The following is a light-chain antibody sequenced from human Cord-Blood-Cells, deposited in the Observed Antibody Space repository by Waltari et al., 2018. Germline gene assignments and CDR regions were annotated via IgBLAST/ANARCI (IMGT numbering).Light chain of an antibody. CDR3: QSADSSGTYWV. J-gene: IGLJ3*02. V-gene: IGLV3-25*03. CDR1: ALPKQY. Sequence: SYELTQPPSVSVSPGQTARITCSGDALPKQYAYWYQQKPGQAPVLVIYKDSERPSGLAELFSGSSSGTTVTLTISGVQAEDEADYYCQSADSSGTYWVFGGGTKLTVL. CDR2: KDS.